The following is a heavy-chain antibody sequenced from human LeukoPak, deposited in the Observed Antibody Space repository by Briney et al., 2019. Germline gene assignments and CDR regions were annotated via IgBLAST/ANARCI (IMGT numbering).Heavy chain of an antibody. V-gene: IGHV1-24*01. J-gene: IGHJ3*02. CDR2: FDPEDGEA. Sequence: ASVKVSCKVSGYTLTELSMHWVRQAPGKGLEWMGGFDPEDGEAIYAQKFQGRVTMTEDTSTDTAYMELSSLRSEDTAVYYCALRLEGIAVSDAFDIWGQGTMVTVSS. CDR3: ALRLEGIAVSDAFDI. CDR1: GYTLTELS. D-gene: IGHD6-19*01.